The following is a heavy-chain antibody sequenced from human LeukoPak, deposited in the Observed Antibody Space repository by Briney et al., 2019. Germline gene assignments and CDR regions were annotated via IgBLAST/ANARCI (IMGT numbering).Heavy chain of an antibody. D-gene: IGHD2-2*01. CDR2: IYHIGNT. CDR3: ARRVPAAMGYYFDY. J-gene: IGHJ4*02. V-gene: IGHV4-30-2*01. Sequence: SQTLSLTCAVSGGSISSGGYSWSWIRQPPGNGLEWIGDIYHIGNTYYNPSLKSRVTISLDRSKNQFSLKLSSVTAADTAVYYCARRVPAAMGYYFDYWGQGTLVTVSS. CDR1: GGSISSGGYS.